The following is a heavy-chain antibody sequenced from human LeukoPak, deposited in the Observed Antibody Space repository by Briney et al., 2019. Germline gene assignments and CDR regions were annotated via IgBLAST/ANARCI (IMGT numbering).Heavy chain of an antibody. Sequence: PGGSLRLSCAASGFTFSSYWMSWVRQAPGKGLEWVSAISGSGGSTYYADSVKGRFSISRDNSKNTLYMQMNSLRAEDTAVYYCAKNMVGGVIMSSSFDYWGQGTLVTVSS. CDR1: GFTFSSYW. CDR3: AKNMVGGVIMSSSFDY. D-gene: IGHD3-10*01. V-gene: IGHV3-23*01. J-gene: IGHJ4*02. CDR2: ISGSGGST.